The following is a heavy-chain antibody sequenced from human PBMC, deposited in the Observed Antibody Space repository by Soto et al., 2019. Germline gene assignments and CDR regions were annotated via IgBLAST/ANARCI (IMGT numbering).Heavy chain of an antibody. CDR3: ARLSCSSTSCYAENYYYYGMDV. V-gene: IGHV4-39*01. J-gene: IGHJ6*02. CDR1: GGSISSSSYY. D-gene: IGHD2-2*01. CDR2: IYYSGST. Sequence: SETLSLTCTVSGGSISSSSYYWGWIRQPPGKGLEWIGSIYYSGSTYYNPSLKSRVTISVDTSKNQFSLKLSSVTAADTAVYYCARLSCSSTSCYAENYYYYGMDVWGQGTTVTVSS.